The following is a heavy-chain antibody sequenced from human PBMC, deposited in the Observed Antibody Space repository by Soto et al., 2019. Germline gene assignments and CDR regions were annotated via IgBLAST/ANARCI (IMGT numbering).Heavy chain of an antibody. J-gene: IGHJ4*02. CDR2: INPNSGGT. CDR1: GYTFTGYY. V-gene: IGHV1-2*04. Sequence: QVQLVQSGAEVKKPGASVKVSCKASGYTFTGYYMHWVRQAPGQGLEWMGWINPNSGGTNYAQKLQGWVTMTRDTSIITDYMELSRLRSDDTAVYYCARDKDSSGWTGIDYWGQGTLVTVSS. CDR3: ARDKDSSGWTGIDY. D-gene: IGHD6-19*01.